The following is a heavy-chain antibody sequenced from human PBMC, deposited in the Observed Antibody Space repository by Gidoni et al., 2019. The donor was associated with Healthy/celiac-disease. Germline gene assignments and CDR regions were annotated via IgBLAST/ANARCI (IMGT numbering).Heavy chain of an antibody. D-gene: IGHD2-2*01. J-gene: IGHJ4*02. V-gene: IGHV3-23*01. CDR3: AKDHIVVVPAATYYFDY. Sequence: FTISRDNSKNTLYLQMNSLRAEDTAVYYCAKDHIVVVPAATYYFDYWGQRTLVTVSS.